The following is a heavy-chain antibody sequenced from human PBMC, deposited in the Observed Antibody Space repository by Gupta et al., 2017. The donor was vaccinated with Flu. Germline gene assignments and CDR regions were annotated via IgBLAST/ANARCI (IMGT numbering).Heavy chain of an antibody. D-gene: IGHD1-7*01. V-gene: IGHV3-30*18. CDR2: ISYDGSNK. CDR3: AKADKLELRSPNWFDP. Sequence: PGKGLEWVAVISYDGSNKYYADSVKGRFTISRDNSKNTLYLQMNSLRAEDTAVYYCAKADKLELRSPNWFDPWGQGTLVTGSS. J-gene: IGHJ5*02.